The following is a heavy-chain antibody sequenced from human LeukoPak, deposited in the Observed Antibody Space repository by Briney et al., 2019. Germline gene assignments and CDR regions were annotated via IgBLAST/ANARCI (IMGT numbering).Heavy chain of an antibody. CDR3: ARLATVGYFDY. CDR2: IYYSGST. V-gene: IGHV4-39*07. CDR1: GGSISSSSYY. D-gene: IGHD4-23*01. J-gene: IGHJ4*02. Sequence: SETLSLTCTVSGGSISSSSYYWGWIRQPPGKGLEWIGSIYYSGSTYYNPSLKSRVTISVDTSKNQFSLKLSSVTAADTAVYYRARLATVGYFDYWGQGTLVTVSS.